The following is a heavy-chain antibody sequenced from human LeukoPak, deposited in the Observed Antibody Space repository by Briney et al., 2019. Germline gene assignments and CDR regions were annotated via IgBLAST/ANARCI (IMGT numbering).Heavy chain of an antibody. Sequence: GESLKISCKGSGYSFTSYWTGWVRQMPGKGLEWMGIIYPGDSDTRYSPSFQGQVTISADKSISTAYLQWSSLKASDTAMYYCARPDYYDSSGYPKGDAFDIWGQGTMVTVSS. CDR2: IYPGDSDT. CDR3: ARPDYYDSSGYPKGDAFDI. J-gene: IGHJ3*02. V-gene: IGHV5-51*01. CDR1: GYSFTSYW. D-gene: IGHD3-22*01.